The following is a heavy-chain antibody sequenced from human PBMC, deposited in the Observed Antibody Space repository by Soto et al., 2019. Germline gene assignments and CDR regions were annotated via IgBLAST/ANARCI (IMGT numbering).Heavy chain of an antibody. CDR1: GGTFSSYA. D-gene: IGHD3-16*01. CDR2: IIPIFGTA. V-gene: IGHV1-69*13. J-gene: IGHJ4*02. CDR3: ARENVDAGYFDY. Sequence: ASVKVSCKASGGTFSSYAISWVRQAPGQGLEWMGGIIPIFGTANYAQKFQGRVTITADESTSTAYMELSSLRSEDTAVYYCARENVDAGYFDYWGQGTLVTVSS.